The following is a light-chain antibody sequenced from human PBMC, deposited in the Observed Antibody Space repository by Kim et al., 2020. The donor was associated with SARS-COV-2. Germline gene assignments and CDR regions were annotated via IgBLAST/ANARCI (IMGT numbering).Light chain of an antibody. Sequence: EIVLTQSPATLSLSSGERATLSCRASQSVSSYLAWYQQRPGQAPRLLISYASNRATGIPARFSGSGSGTDFTLTISSLEPEDSAVYYCHQHNNWPMTFVGVTKVDIK. CDR2: YAS. V-gene: IGKV3-11*01. J-gene: IGKJ4*01. CDR3: HQHNNWPMT. CDR1: QSVSSY.